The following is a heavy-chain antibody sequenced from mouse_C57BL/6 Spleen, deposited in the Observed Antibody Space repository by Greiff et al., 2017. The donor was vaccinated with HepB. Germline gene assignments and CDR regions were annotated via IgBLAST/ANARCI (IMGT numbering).Heavy chain of an antibody. V-gene: IGHV5-4*01. Sequence: EVQGVESGGGLVKPGGSLKLSCAASGFTFSSYAMSWVRQTPEKRLEWVATISDGGSYTYYPDNVKGRFTISRDNAKNNLYLQMSHLKSEDTAMYYCARVDTTVSYFDYWGQGTTLTVSS. D-gene: IGHD1-1*01. CDR3: ARVDTTVSYFDY. CDR2: ISDGGSYT. J-gene: IGHJ2*01. CDR1: GFTFSSYA.